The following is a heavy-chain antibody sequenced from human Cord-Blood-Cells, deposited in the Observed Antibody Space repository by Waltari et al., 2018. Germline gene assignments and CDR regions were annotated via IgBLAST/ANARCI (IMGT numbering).Heavy chain of an antibody. CDR1: GYTFTGYY. D-gene: IGHD3-10*01. Sequence: QVQLVQSGAEVKKPGASVTVSCKASGYTFTGYYMHWVRQAPGQGLEWMGRINPNSGGTNYAQKFQGRVTMTRDTSISTAYMELSRLRSDDTAVYYCAEGGSGSYYNEYFQHWGQGTLVTVSS. J-gene: IGHJ1*01. CDR2: INPNSGGT. V-gene: IGHV1-2*06. CDR3: AEGGSGSYYNEYFQH.